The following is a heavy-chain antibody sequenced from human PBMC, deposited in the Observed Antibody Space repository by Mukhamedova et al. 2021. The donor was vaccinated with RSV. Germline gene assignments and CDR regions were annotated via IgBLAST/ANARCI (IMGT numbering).Heavy chain of an antibody. V-gene: IGHV3-49*02. J-gene: IGHJ4*02. D-gene: IGHD3-3*01. CDR3: TSPYDFWSGYYFDY. Sequence: GGTTEYAASVNGRFTISRDDSKSIAYLQMNSLKTEDTAVYYCTSPYDFWSGYYFDYWGQGTLVTVSS. CDR2: GGTT.